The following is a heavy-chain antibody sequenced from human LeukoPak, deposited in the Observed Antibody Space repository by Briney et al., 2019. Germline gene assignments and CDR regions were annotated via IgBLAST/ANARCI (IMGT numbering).Heavy chain of an antibody. CDR1: GFSVRSNY. Sequence: GGSLRLSCAVSGFSVRSNYMSLVRQPPGKGLEWVSYISSSSSPIYYADSVKGRFTISRDNAKNSLYLQMNSLRDEDTAVYYCARDISSDYNYWGQGALVTVSS. D-gene: IGHD3-3*02. J-gene: IGHJ4*02. V-gene: IGHV3-48*02. CDR3: ARDISSDYNY. CDR2: ISSSSSPI.